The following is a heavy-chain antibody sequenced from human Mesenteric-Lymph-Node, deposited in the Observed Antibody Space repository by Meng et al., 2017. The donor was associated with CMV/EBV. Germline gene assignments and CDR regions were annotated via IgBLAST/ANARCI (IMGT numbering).Heavy chain of an antibody. CDR1: GYTFVTHG. Sequence: ASVTVSCKASGYTFVTHGISWVRQAPGQGLEWMGWISAFNGYTSSAQNFQGRVTMTTDTSTSTAYMELRSLRFDDTAVYYCARDVGGPAAKFDYWGQGTLVTVSS. J-gene: IGHJ4*02. CDR2: ISAFNGYT. CDR3: ARDVGGPAAKFDY. V-gene: IGHV1-18*01. D-gene: IGHD2-2*01.